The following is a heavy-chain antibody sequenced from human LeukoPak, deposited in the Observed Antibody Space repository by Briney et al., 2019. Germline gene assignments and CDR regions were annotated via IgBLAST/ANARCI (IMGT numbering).Heavy chain of an antibody. V-gene: IGHV4-34*01. CDR3: ARVMGWFGGFDY. CDR2: INHSGST. Sequence: SETLSLTCAVYGGSFSGYYWSWIRQPPGKGLEWIGEINHSGSTNYNPSLKSRVAISVDTSKNQFSLKLSSVTAADTAVYYCARVMGWFGGFDYWGQGTLVTVSS. J-gene: IGHJ4*02. CDR1: GGSFSGYY. D-gene: IGHD3-10*01.